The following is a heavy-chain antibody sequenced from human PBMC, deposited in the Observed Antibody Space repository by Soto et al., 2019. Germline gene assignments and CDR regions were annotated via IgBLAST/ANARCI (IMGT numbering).Heavy chain of an antibody. J-gene: IGHJ4*02. CDR3: ARDGMDYDSSGYPSCFDY. CDR2: MWYDGSNK. CDR1: GFTFSSYG. D-gene: IGHD3-22*01. V-gene: IGHV3-33*01. Sequence: QVQLVESGGGVVQPGRSLRLSCAASGFTFSSYGMHWVRQAPGKGLEWVAVMWYDGSNKYYADSVKGRFTISRDNSKNTLYLQMNSLRAEDTAVYYCARDGMDYDSSGYPSCFDYWGQGTLVTVSS.